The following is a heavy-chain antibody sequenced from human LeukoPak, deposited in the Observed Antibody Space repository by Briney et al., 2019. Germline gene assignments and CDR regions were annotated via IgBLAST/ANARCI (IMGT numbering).Heavy chain of an antibody. CDR2: INKDGSEK. J-gene: IGHJ4*02. V-gene: IGHV3-7*01. CDR3: ARQDHGPDY. D-gene: IGHD1-14*01. Sequence: PGGSLRLSCSASGFTFSNHWMNWVRQAPGKGLEWVANINKDGSEKNYVDSVRGRFTISRDSARNSLYLQMNYVRPEDTAEYYCARQDHGPDYWGQGTLVTVSS. CDR1: GFTFSNHW.